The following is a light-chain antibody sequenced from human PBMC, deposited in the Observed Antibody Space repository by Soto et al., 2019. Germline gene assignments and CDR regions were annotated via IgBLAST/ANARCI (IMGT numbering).Light chain of an antibody. Sequence: QLVLTQSPSASASLGASVKLTCTLSSGHSNYAIAWHQQQSEKGPRYLMKLNSDGSHSKGDGIPDRFSGSSSGAERYLTISSLQSEDEADYYCQTWGSGIVVFGRGTQLTVL. J-gene: IGLJ2*01. CDR3: QTWGSGIVV. CDR1: SGHSNYA. CDR2: LNSDGSH. V-gene: IGLV4-69*01.